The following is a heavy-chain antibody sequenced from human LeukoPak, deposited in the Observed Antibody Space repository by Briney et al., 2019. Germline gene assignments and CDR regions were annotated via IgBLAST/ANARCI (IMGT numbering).Heavy chain of an antibody. CDR1: GFTFSDYY. V-gene: IGHV3-11*04. CDR2: ISSSDSTI. CDR3: ARDEVGASRTTGYYYYMDV. Sequence: GGSLRLSCAASGFTFSDYYMSRIRQAPGKGLEWVSYISSSDSTIYYADSVKGRFTISRDNAKNSLYLQMNSLRAEDTAVYYCARDEVGASRTTGYYYYMDVWGKGTTVTVSS. J-gene: IGHJ6*03. D-gene: IGHD1-26*01.